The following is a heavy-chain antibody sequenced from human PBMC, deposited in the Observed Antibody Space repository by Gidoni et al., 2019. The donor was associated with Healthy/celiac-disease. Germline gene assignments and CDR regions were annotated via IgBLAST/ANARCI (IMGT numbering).Heavy chain of an antibody. CDR3: ARISSGHTSLDY. Sequence: EVQLLESGGGLVQPGGSLRLSWAASGFTFSSYAMSWVRQAPGKGLEWVSAISGSGGSTYYADSVKGRFTISRDNSKNTLYLQMNSLRAEDTAVYYCARISSGHTSLDYWGQGTLVTVSS. D-gene: IGHD6-19*01. V-gene: IGHV3-23*01. CDR1: GFTFSSYA. J-gene: IGHJ4*02. CDR2: ISGSGGST.